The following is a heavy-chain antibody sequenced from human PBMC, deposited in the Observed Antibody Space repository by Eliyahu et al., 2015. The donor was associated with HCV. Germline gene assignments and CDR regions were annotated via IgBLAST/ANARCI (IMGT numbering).Heavy chain of an antibody. D-gene: IGHD3-3*01. V-gene: IGHV1-58*01. CDR3: AADHRHYDFWSGYPDFDY. J-gene: IGHJ4*02. CDR2: XVVGSGNT. CDR1: GFTFTSSA. Sequence: QMQLVQSGPEVKKPGTSVKVSCKASGFTFTSSAVQWVRQARGQRLEWIGGXVVGSGNTNYAQKFQERVTITRDMSTSTAYMELSSLRSEDTAVYYCAADHRHYDFWSGYPDFDYWGQGTLVTVSS.